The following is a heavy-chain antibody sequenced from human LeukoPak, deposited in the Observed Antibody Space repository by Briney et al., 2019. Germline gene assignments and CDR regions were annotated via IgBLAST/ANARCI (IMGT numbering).Heavy chain of an antibody. CDR3: ARARVWFGECLDY. CDR2: INHSGSN. D-gene: IGHD3-10*01. Sequence: SETLSLTCAVYGGSFSGYYWSWIRQPPGKGLEWIGEINHSGSNNYNPSLKSRVTISVDTSKNQFSLKLSSVTAADTAVYYCARARVWFGECLDYWGQGTLVTVSS. J-gene: IGHJ4*02. CDR1: GGSFSGYY. V-gene: IGHV4-34*01.